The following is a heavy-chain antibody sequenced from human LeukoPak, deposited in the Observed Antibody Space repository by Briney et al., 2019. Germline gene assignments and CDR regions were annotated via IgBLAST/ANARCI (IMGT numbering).Heavy chain of an antibody. Sequence: ASVKVSCKTSGYSENFYGITWVRQVAGQGLEWMGWISAQHGQTEYAPNSQDRVTMTTDTYTNTAYMELRSLRSDDTAVYYCAKGRRYSSSWCLDYWGQGTLVTVSS. CDR2: ISAQHGQT. V-gene: IGHV1-18*01. D-gene: IGHD6-13*01. J-gene: IGHJ4*02. CDR1: GYSENFYG. CDR3: AKGRRYSSSWCLDY.